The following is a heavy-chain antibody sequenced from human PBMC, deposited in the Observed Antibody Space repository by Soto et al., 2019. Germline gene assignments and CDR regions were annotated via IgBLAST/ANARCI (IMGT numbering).Heavy chain of an antibody. D-gene: IGHD1-1*01. V-gene: IGHV1-18*01. CDR3: ARDRDWNLDY. CDR1: GYTFSSFG. CDR2: IYIDDT. Sequence: ASVKLSCKASGYTFSSFGFSWMRQAPGQGLEWMGWIYIDDTKYAQNFQGRVTMTTDTSTSTVYMELRSLRSDDTAVYYCARDRDWNLDYWGQGTPVTVSS. J-gene: IGHJ4*02.